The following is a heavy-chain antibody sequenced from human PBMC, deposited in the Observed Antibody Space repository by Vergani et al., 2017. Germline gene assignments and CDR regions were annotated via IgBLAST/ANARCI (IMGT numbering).Heavy chain of an antibody. Sequence: QVQLQESGPGLVKPSETLSLTCTVSGGSISSYYWSWIRQPPGKGLEWIGEINHSGSTNYNPSLKSRVTISVDKSKNQFSLKLSSVTAADTAVYYCARGRLRTKAYFDYWGQGTLVTVSS. D-gene: IGHD4-17*01. CDR3: ARGRLRTKAYFDY. CDR2: INHSGST. J-gene: IGHJ4*02. V-gene: IGHV4-59*12. CDR1: GGSISSYY.